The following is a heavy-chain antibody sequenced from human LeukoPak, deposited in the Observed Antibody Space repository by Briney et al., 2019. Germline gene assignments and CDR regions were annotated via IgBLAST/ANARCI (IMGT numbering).Heavy chain of an antibody. CDR1: GFTFTNYW. CDR2: ISPVGNTA. J-gene: IGHJ4*02. V-gene: IGHV3-74*01. CDR3: ASVRAPVNYFFDY. D-gene: IGHD1-20*01. Sequence: GGSLRLSCAASGFTFTNYWMHWVRRAPGQGVGGGSGISPVGNTATYADFVQGRFALPREYAKNTLYLQMNSLRADDTAVYYCASVRAPVNYFFDYWGQGALVTVSS.